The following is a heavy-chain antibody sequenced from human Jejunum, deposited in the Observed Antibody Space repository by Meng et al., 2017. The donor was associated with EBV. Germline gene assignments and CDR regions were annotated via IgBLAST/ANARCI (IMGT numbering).Heavy chain of an antibody. CDR3: ARPISGYTYYFDY. V-gene: IGHV1-2*06. D-gene: IGHD5-18*01. Sequence: QVRRGQSGTEGKKAGASGKVSCKAPGYTFTDYYLHWVRQAPGQGLEWMGRVNPNSGVTNYAEKFQGRVTMTRDTSISTSYMEVSRLTSDDTAVYYCARPISGYTYYFDYWGQGTLVTVSS. CDR1: GYTFTDYY. J-gene: IGHJ4*02. CDR2: VNPNSGVT.